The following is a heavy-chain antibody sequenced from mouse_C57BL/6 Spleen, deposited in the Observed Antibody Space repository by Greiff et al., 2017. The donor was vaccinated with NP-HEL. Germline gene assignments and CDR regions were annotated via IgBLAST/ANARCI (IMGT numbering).Heavy chain of an antibody. CDR1: GFTFSDYG. V-gene: IGHV5-17*01. J-gene: IGHJ3*01. D-gene: IGHD2-5*01. Sequence: EVKLQESGGGLVKPGGSLKLSCAASGFTFSDYGMHWVRQAPEKGLEWVAYISSGSSTIYYADTVKGRFTISRDNAKNTLFPQMTSLRSEDTAMYYCARADYSNPAWFAYWGQGTLVTVSA. CDR2: ISSGSSTI. CDR3: ARADYSNPAWFAY.